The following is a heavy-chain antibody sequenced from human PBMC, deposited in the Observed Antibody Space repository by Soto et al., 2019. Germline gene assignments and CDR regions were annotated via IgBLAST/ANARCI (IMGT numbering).Heavy chain of an antibody. CDR1: GYIFVNYV. CDR3: VMVDNYVTPTPQDV. J-gene: IGHJ6*02. D-gene: IGHD3-16*01. Sequence: GASVKVSCKASGYIFVNYVIAWVRQAPGQGLEWMGWISPYTGNTHSATKIQGRLTMTTDTSTSTAYMDLGSLTSDDTAVYYCVMVDNYVTPTPQDVWGQGTTVTVS. CDR2: ISPYTGNT. V-gene: IGHV1-18*01.